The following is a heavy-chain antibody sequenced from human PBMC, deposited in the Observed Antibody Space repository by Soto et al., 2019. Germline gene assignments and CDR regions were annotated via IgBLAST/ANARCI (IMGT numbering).Heavy chain of an antibody. J-gene: IGHJ3*02. CDR3: ARANGSGWGAFDI. V-gene: IGHV4-30-2*01. CDR2: IYHSGST. Sequence: QLQLQESGSGLVKPSQTLSLTCAVSGGSIGSDGYSWSWIRQPPGKGLEWIGYIYHSGSTYYNPSLTSRVTISVDRSKNQCSLKLSSVTAADTAVYYCARANGSGWGAFDIWGQGTMVTVSS. CDR1: GGSIGSDGYS. D-gene: IGHD3-10*01.